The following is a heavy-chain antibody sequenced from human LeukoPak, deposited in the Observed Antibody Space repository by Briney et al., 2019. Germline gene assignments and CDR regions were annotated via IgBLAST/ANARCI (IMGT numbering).Heavy chain of an antibody. D-gene: IGHD3-22*01. V-gene: IGHV4-39*01. CDR3: ARANYYNSSGYSRVAFDI. Sequence: SETLSLTCTVSGGSISSSSYYWGWIRQPPGKGLKWIGSIYYSGSTYYNPSLKNRVTISVDTPKNQFSLKLSSVTAADTALYHCARANYYNSSGYSRVAFDIWGQGTMVTVSS. CDR1: GGSISSSSYY. J-gene: IGHJ3*02. CDR2: IYYSGST.